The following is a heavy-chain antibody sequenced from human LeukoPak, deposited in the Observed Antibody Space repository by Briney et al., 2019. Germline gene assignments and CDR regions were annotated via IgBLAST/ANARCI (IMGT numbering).Heavy chain of an antibody. D-gene: IGHD3-3*01. J-gene: IGHJ5*02. V-gene: IGHV4-4*07. CDR2: IYTSGST. Sequence: SETLTLTCTVSGGSISSYYWSWMRQPAGKGLEWIGRIYTSGSTNYNPSLKSRVTMSVDTSKNQFSLKLSSVTAADTAVYYCARGRRVTIFGVAANWFDPWGQGTLVTVSS. CDR1: GGSISSYY. CDR3: ARGRRVTIFGVAANWFDP.